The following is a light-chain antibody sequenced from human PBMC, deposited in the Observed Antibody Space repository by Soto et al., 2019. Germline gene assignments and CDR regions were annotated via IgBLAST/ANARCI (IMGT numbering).Light chain of an antibody. Sequence: DIQMTQDPSPLSVSVGDRVTIACRASQSIGSWLAWYQQKPGKAPKLLIYEASTLQSGVPSRFSGSGSGTEFTLTISSLRPDDFATYYCQQYDSYSWTFGQGTKVEI. J-gene: IGKJ1*01. V-gene: IGKV1-5*01. CDR2: EAS. CDR3: QQYDSYSWT. CDR1: QSIGSW.